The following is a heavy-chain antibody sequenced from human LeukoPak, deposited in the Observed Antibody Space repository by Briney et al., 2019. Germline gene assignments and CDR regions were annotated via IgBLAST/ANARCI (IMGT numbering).Heavy chain of an antibody. Sequence: GRSLRLSCAASGFTFSNYGMHWVRQAPGKGLEWVAVIWYDGSNKYYADSVKGRFTISRDYSKNTLYLQMNSLRAEDTAVYYCARVFRIPGISSDYWGQGTLVTVSS. CDR1: GFTFSNYG. CDR2: IWYDGSNK. J-gene: IGHJ4*02. V-gene: IGHV3-33*01. D-gene: IGHD6-13*01. CDR3: ARVFRIPGISSDY.